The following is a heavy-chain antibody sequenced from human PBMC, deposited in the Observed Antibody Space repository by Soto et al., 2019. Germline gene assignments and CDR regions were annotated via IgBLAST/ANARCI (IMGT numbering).Heavy chain of an antibody. D-gene: IGHD6-13*01. J-gene: IGHJ2*01. CDR3: AHTPGIASYQQALDL. V-gene: IGHV2-5*01. Sequence: QITLKESGPTLVKPTQTLTLTCTFSGFSLSTSGVGVGWIRQPPGKAPEWLALIYWNDDKRYSPSLKSRLTITKDTSKNQVVLTMTNMDPVDTATYYCAHTPGIASYQQALDLWGRGTLVTVSS. CDR2: IYWNDDK. CDR1: GFSLSTSGVG.